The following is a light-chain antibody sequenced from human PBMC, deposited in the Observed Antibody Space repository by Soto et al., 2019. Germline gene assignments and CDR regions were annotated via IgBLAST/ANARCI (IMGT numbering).Light chain of an antibody. J-gene: IGLJ1*01. CDR3: CSYPTSSTYV. CDR2: DVI. CDR1: SSDVGAYNY. Sequence: QSALTQPPSASGSPGQTVAISCTGTSSDVGAYNYVSWYQQHPGKAPKLMIYDVIERPSGVPARFSGSKSGNTASLTVSGLPPEDEADYYCCSYPTSSTYVFGTGTKLTVL. V-gene: IGLV2-8*01.